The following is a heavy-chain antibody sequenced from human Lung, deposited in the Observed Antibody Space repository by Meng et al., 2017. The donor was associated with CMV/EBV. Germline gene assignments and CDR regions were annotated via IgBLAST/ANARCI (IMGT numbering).Heavy chain of an antibody. CDR1: GFTFSSSE. CDR3: ARDRAGYYDFPYQFEL. CDR2: ISSGGGTI. D-gene: IGHD3-3*01. J-gene: IGHJ4*02. Sequence: SCGASGFTFSSSEMTWVRQAPAKGLEWISYISSGGGTIYYADSVRGRFTISRDNANNSLYLQMNGLRVDDTAVHYCARDRAGYYDFPYQFELWGLGTVVTVSS. V-gene: IGHV3-48*03.